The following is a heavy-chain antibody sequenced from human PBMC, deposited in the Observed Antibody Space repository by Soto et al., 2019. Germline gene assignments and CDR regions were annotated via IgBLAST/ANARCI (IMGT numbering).Heavy chain of an antibody. D-gene: IGHD3-22*01. J-gene: IGHJ5*02. CDR2: INPSGGST. CDR1: GYTFTSYY. CDR3: ERDQGYYYDTSGGWFDP. Sequence: QVQLVQSGAEVKKPGASVKVSCKASGYTFTSYYMHWVRQAPGQGLEWMGIINPSGGSTSYAQKFQRIVTMTRDTSKSTVYMELSRLRSEDPAMYYCERDQGYYYDTSGGWFDPWGQGTLVTVPS. V-gene: IGHV1-46*01.